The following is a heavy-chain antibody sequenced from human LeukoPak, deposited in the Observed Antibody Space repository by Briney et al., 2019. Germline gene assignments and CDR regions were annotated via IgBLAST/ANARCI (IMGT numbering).Heavy chain of an antibody. CDR2: INWNGGST. CDR1: GFIFDDYG. Sequence: RAGGSLRLSCAASGFIFDDYGMNWVRQAPGKGLEWASGINWNGGSTGYADSVTGRFTISRDNTKNSLYLRLNNLRAEDSALYYCARVGEAGYSYGHLDYWGQGALVTVSS. V-gene: IGHV3-20*04. CDR3: ARVGEAGYSYGHLDY. J-gene: IGHJ4*02. D-gene: IGHD5-18*01.